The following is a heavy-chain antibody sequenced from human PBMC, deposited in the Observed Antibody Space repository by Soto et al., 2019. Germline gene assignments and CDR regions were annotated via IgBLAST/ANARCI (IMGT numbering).Heavy chain of an antibody. V-gene: IGHV5-10-1*01. D-gene: IGHD3-22*01. CDR3: ARRSRNYYDSSGYRSLYFDY. CDR1: GYSFTSYW. J-gene: IGHJ4*02. Sequence: PGESLKISCKGSGYSFTSYWISWVRQMPGKGLEWMGRIDPSDSYTNYSPSFQGHVTISADKFISTAYLQWSSLKASDTAMYYCARRSRNYYDSSGYRSLYFDYWGQGTLVTVSS. CDR2: IDPSDSYT.